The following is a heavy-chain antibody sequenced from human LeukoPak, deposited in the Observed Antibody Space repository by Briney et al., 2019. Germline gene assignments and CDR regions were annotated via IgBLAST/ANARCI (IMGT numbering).Heavy chain of an antibody. CDR3: ARVRIAVTGSLGY. Sequence: GASVEVSCKASEYTFTGYYIHWVRQAPGQGLEWMGWINPNNGDTNYAQKFQGRVTMTGDTSISTAYMELRRLRSDDTAIYHCARVRIAVTGSLGYWGQGTLVTVSS. V-gene: IGHV1-2*02. CDR1: EYTFTGYY. J-gene: IGHJ4*02. CDR2: INPNNGDT. D-gene: IGHD6-19*01.